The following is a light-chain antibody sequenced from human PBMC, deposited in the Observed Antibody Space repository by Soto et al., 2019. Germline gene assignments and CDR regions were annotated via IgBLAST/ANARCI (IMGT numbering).Light chain of an antibody. V-gene: IGKV3-11*01. CDR3: QQLSSWPPEVT. CDR2: DAS. J-gene: IGKJ3*01. CDR1: QSVRSS. Sequence: EIVLTQSPDTLSLSPGERATLSCRASQSVRSSLAWYQQKPGQAPMLLIYDASNRATGIPARFSGSGSGTDFTLTISSLEHVGFAVYYCQQLSSWPPEVTFGPGTKVDI.